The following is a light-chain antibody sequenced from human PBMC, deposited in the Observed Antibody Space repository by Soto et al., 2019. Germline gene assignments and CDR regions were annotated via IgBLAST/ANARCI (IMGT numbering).Light chain of an antibody. Sequence: ENVLTQSPGTLLLSPGERATLSCRASRSVGSSYLAWYQQKPGQAPTLLIYGASNRATGTPDRFSGSGSGTAFTLTISKVEPEDSAVYYCQQCDGSPFTFGPGTKV. V-gene: IGKV3-20*01. CDR2: GAS. CDR3: QQCDGSPFT. J-gene: IGKJ3*01. CDR1: RSVGSSY.